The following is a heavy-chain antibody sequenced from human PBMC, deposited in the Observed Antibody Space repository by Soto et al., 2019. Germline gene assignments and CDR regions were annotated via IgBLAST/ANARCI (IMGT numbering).Heavy chain of an antibody. V-gene: IGHV1-8*01. J-gene: IGHJ4*02. CDR2: MNPNSGNT. CDR1: GYTFTSYD. CDR3: ARGKLGYFDWLSEADY. D-gene: IGHD3-9*01. Sequence: ASVKVSCKASGYTFTSYDINWVRQATGQGLEWMGWMNPNSGNTGYAQKFQGRVTMTRNTSISTAYMELSSLRSEDTAVYYCARGKLGYFDWLSEADYWGQGTLVTVSS.